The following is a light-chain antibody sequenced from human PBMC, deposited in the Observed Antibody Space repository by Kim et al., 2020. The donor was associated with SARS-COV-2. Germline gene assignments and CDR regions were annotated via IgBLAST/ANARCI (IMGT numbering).Light chain of an antibody. Sequence: EIVMTQSPATLSVSPGERVTLSCRASQTVDSNLAWYQQKPGQAPRLLIYGTSSRATGIPDRFSGTGSGTDFTLTISRLEPEDFAVYYCQLYVSSPPRVTFGGGTKVDIK. V-gene: IGKV3-20*01. CDR1: QTVDSN. CDR3: QLYVSSPPRVT. J-gene: IGKJ4*01. CDR2: GTS.